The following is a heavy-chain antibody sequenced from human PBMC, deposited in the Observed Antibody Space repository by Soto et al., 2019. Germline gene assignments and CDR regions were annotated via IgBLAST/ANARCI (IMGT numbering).Heavy chain of an antibody. J-gene: IGHJ4*02. V-gene: IGHV4-28*01. CDR3: ARREIQVPIDY. CDR1: GYSISSNNW. CDR2: IYYSGTT. D-gene: IGHD1-26*01. Sequence: QVQLQESGPGLVKPSDTLSLTCAVSGYSISSNNWWCLIRHPPGNGLCCIWYIYYSGTTYYNPSLKSRVTMSVDTSKNQFSLKLTSVTAVDTAVYYCARREIQVPIDYWGQGTLVTVSS.